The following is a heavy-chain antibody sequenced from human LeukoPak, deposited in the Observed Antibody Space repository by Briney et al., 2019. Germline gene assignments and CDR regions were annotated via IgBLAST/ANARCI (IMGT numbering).Heavy chain of an antibody. V-gene: IGHV3-33*01. J-gene: IGHJ4*02. Sequence: PGGSLRLSCAASGFTFSSYGMHWVRQAPGKGLEWVAVIWYDGSNKYYTDSVQGRFTISRDNSKNTLYLQMSSLRAEDTAVYYCARAQNSIDYWGQGTLVTVSP. CDR2: IWYDGSNK. D-gene: IGHD4-23*01. CDR1: GFTFSSYG. CDR3: ARAQNSIDY.